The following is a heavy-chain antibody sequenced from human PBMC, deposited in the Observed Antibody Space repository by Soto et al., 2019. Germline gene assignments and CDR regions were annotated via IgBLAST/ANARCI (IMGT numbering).Heavy chain of an antibody. CDR1: GGSISSYY. V-gene: IGHV4-59*08. J-gene: IGHJ4*02. D-gene: IGHD6-13*01. CDR3: LYSSSWYYFDY. CDR2: IYYSGST. Sequence: LSLTCTVSGGSISSYYWSWIRQPPGKGLEWIGYIYYSGSTNYNPSLKSRVTISVDTSKNQFSLKVSSVTAADTAVYYCLYSSSWYYFDYWGQGMLVTVSS.